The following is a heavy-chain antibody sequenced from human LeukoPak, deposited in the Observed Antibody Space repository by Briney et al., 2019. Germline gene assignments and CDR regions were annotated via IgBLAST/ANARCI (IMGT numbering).Heavy chain of an antibody. CDR1: GGSFSGYY. J-gene: IGHJ6*02. Sequence: KTSETLSLTCAVYGGSFSGYYWSWIRQPPGKGLEWIGEINHSGSTNYNPSLKSRVTISVDTSKNQFSLKLSSVTAADTAVYYCARGMVVVVPAATRGGYYGMDVWGQGTTVTVSS. CDR3: ARGMVVVVPAATRGGYYGMDV. CDR2: INHSGST. V-gene: IGHV4-34*01. D-gene: IGHD2-2*01.